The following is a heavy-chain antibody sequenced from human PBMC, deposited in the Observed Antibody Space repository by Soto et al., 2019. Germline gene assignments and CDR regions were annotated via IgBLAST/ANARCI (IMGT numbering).Heavy chain of an antibody. D-gene: IGHD1-26*01. V-gene: IGHV4-4*07. CDR3: ATIVGANDY. Sequence: SETLSLTCTVSGGSIYTYSWTWIRQPAGKGLEWIGHIYSSGSANYNPSLKSRVPMSVDTSKNQFSLKLNSVTAEDTVVYYCATIVGANDYWGQGTLVTVSS. CDR1: GGSIYTYS. CDR2: IYSSGSA. J-gene: IGHJ4*02.